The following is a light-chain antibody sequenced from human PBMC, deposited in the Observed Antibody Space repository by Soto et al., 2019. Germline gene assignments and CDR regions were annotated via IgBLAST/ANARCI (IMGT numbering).Light chain of an antibody. J-gene: IGKJ3*01. Sequence: ETVLTQSPATLSLSPGESATLSCRASQSVSTYLAWYQQKPGQAPRLLIYDASNRVTGIPARFRGSGSGTDFTLTISSLEPEDFAVYYCQLRNNWPPEVTFGPGTKVDIK. CDR1: QSVSTY. V-gene: IGKV3-11*01. CDR3: QLRNNWPPEVT. CDR2: DAS.